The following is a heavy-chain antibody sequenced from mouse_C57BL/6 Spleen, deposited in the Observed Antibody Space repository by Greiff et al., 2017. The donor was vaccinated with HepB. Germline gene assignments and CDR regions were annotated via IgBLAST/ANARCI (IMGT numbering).Heavy chain of an antibody. CDR1: GYTFTGYW. Sequence: QVQLQQSGAELMKPGASVKLSCKATGYTFTGYWIEWVKQRPGHGLEWIGEILPGSGRTNYNEKFKGKATFTADPSTNTADMQLSSLTTEDSAIYYCARGTTTVGADYWGQGTTLTVSS. J-gene: IGHJ2*01. D-gene: IGHD1-1*01. CDR2: ILPGSGRT. V-gene: IGHV1-9*01. CDR3: ARGTTTVGADY.